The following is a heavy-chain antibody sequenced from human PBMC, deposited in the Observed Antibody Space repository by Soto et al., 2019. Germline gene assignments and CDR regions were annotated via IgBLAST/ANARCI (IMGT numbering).Heavy chain of an antibody. CDR1: GFTLSGPY. D-gene: IGHD4-4*01. CDR2: ISSSSSTI. Sequence: GTPRLHCPASGFTLSGPYMGWVRQAPGKGLEWVSYISSSSSTIYYADSVKGRFTISRDNAKNSLYLQMNSLRAEDTAVYYCARDTRTTVTNYYYYYMDVWGKGT. V-gene: IGHV3-48*01. J-gene: IGHJ6*03. CDR3: ARDTRTTVTNYYYYYMDV.